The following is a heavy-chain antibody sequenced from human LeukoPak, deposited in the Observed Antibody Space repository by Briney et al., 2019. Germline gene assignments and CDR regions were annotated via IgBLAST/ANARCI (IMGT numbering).Heavy chain of an antibody. CDR2: IYYSGST. J-gene: IGHJ4*02. CDR1: GGSISSSSYY. V-gene: IGHV4-39*01. Sequence: SETLSLTCTVSGGSISSSSYYWGWIRQPPGKGLEWIGSIYYSGSTYYNPSLKSRVTISVDTSKNQFSLKLSSVTAADTAVYYCARQWDTAMAQPYHFDYWGQGTLVTVSS. CDR3: ARQWDTAMAQPYHFDY. D-gene: IGHD5-18*01.